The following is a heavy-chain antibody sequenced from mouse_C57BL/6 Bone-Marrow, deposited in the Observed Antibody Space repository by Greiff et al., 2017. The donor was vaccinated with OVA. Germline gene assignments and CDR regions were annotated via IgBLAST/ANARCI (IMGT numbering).Heavy chain of an antibody. V-gene: IGHV1-69*01. CDR2: IDPSDSYP. CDR1: GYTFTSYW. D-gene: IGHD1-1*01. Sequence: VQLQQPGAELVMPGASVKLSCKASGYTFTSYWMHWVKPRPGQGLEWIGEIDPSDSYPNSNQKFKGKSKLTVVKSSSTAYMQLSSLTSEDSAIYYCARDITTVVASTGYLDVWGTGTTVTVSS. CDR3: ARDITTVVASTGYLDV. J-gene: IGHJ1*03.